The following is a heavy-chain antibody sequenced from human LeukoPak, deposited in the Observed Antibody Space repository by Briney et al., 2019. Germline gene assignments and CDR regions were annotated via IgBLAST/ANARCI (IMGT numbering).Heavy chain of an antibody. J-gene: IGHJ4*02. V-gene: IGHV3-53*01. CDR2: IYSGDST. Sequence: PGGSLRLSCAASGFIVSSNYMSWVRQAPGKGLEWVSVIYSGDSTYYADSVKGRFTISRDNSKNTLYLQMNSLRAEDTAVYYCARGDYFDYWGQGTLVTVSS. CDR1: GFIVSSNY. CDR3: ARGDYFDY.